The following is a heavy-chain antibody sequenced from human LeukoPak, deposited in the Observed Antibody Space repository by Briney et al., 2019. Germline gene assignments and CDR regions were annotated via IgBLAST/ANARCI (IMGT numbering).Heavy chain of an antibody. D-gene: IGHD6-6*01. V-gene: IGHV4-34*01. CDR2: INHSGST. J-gene: IGHJ4*02. CDR3: TGSSRSTRYYFDY. CDR1: GGSFSGYY. Sequence: PSETLSLTCAVYGGSFSGYYWSWIRQPPGKGLEWIGEINHSGSTNYNPSLKSRVTISVDTSENQFSLNLTSVAATDSAVYFCTGSSRSTRYYFDYWGQGILVTVSS.